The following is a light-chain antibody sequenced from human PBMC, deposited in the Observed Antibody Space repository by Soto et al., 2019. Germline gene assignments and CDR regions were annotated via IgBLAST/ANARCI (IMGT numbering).Light chain of an antibody. CDR2: AAS. V-gene: IGKV1-27*01. Sequence: DIQMTQSPSSLSASVGDRVTITCRASQSISSYLNLYQQKPGKAPKLLIYAASSLQSGVPSRFSGSGSGTDFTLTISSLQPEDVATYYCQKYNSAPWTFGQGTKVDI. CDR1: QSISSY. J-gene: IGKJ1*01. CDR3: QKYNSAPWT.